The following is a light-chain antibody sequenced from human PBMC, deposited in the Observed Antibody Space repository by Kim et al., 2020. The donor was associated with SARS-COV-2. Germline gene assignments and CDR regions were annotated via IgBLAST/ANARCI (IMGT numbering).Light chain of an antibody. Sequence: QSVLTQPPSASGTPGQRVTISCSGSSSNTGSNYVYWYQQLPGTAPKLLIYRNNQRPLGVPDRFSGSKSGTSASLAISGLRSEDEADYYCAAWDDSLSGRVFGGGTQLTVL. CDR1: SSNTGSNY. CDR2: RNN. CDR3: AAWDDSLSGRV. J-gene: IGLJ3*02. V-gene: IGLV1-47*01.